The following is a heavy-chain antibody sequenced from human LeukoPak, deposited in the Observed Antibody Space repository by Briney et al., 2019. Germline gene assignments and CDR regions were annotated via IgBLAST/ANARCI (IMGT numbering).Heavy chain of an antibody. Sequence: SETLSLTCTVSGGSISSYYRSWIRQPPGKGLEWIGHIYYSGSTNYNPSLKSRVTISVDTSNNQFSLKLGSVTTADTAVYYCARTYSGYTPFGIWGQGTMVTVSS. CDR3: ARTYSGYTPFGI. CDR2: IYYSGST. J-gene: IGHJ3*02. CDR1: GGSISSYY. D-gene: IGHD3-22*01. V-gene: IGHV4-59*01.